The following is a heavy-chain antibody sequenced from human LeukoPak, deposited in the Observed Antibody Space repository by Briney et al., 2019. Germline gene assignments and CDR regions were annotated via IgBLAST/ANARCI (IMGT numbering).Heavy chain of an antibody. CDR1: GGSISSGGYY. J-gene: IGHJ5*02. CDR3: ARGTGAAGRYDL. V-gene: IGHV4-30-2*01. D-gene: IGHD6-13*01. CDR2: IYHSGST. Sequence: SQTLSLTCTVSGGSISSGGYYWSWIRQPPGKGLEWIGYIYHSGSTYYNPSLKSRVTISVDRSKNQFSLKLSSVTAADTAVYYCARGTGAAGRYDLWGQGTLVTVSS.